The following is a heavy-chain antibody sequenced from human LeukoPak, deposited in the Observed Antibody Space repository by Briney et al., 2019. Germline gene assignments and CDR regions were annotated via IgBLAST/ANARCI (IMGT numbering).Heavy chain of an antibody. CDR2: ISGSGGST. J-gene: IGHJ4*02. Sequence: GGSLRLSCAASGFTFSSYAMSWVRQAPGKGLEWVSAISGSGGSTYYADSVKGRFTISRDNSKNTLYLQMNSLRAEDTAVYYCAKGYYDILTGYDYYFDYWGQGTLVTVSS. CDR1: GFTFSSYA. CDR3: AKGYYDILTGYDYYFDY. D-gene: IGHD3-9*01. V-gene: IGHV3-23*01.